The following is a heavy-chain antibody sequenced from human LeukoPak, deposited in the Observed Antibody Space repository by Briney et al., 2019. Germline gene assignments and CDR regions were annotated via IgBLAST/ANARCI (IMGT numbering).Heavy chain of an antibody. CDR2: INQEGSEK. CDR3: ARERDGRFFDY. D-gene: IGHD5-24*01. J-gene: IGHJ4*02. V-gene: IGHV3-7*01. CDR1: GLIFRSYW. Sequence: GGSLRLSCEVSGLIFRSYWMSWVRQAPGKGLEWVANINQEGSEKYFEDSVKGRFTISRDNAKNSLHPQMNTLRAEDTAVYYCARERDGRFFDYWGQGTLVPVSS.